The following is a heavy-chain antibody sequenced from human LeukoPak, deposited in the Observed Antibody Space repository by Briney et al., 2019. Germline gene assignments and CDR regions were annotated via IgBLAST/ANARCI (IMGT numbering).Heavy chain of an antibody. D-gene: IGHD6-13*01. Sequence: GASVTVSFKASGGTFSSYAISWVRQAPGQGLEWMGRIIPILGIANYAQKFQGRVTITADKSTSTAYMELSSLRSEDTAVYYCASRVIAAAAGFFFDYWGQGTLVTVSS. V-gene: IGHV1-69*04. CDR3: ASRVIAAAAGFFFDY. CDR2: IIPILGIA. CDR1: GGTFSSYA. J-gene: IGHJ4*02.